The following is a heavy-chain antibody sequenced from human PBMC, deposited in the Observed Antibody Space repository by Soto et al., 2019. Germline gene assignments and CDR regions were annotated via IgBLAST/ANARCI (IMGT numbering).Heavy chain of an antibody. D-gene: IGHD3-22*01. CDR3: TRQGEKTYYYDSSGYHFDY. Sequence: PGGSLRLSCAASGFTFSGSAMHWVRQASGKGLEWVGRIRSKANSYATAYAASVKGRFTISRDDSKNTAYLQMNSLKTEDTAVYYCTRQGEKTYYYDSSGYHFDYWGQGTLVTV. CDR1: GFTFSGSA. J-gene: IGHJ4*02. CDR2: IRSKANSYAT. V-gene: IGHV3-73*01.